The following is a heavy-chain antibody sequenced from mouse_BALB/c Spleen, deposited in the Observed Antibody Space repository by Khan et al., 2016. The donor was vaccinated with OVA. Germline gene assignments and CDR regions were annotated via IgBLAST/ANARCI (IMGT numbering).Heavy chain of an antibody. CDR1: GYSITRDYA. Sequence: VKLQESGPGLVKPSQSLSLTCTVTGYSITRDYAWNWIRQFPGNKLEWMGYITNSGSTNYNPSLKSRISFTRDTSTNQLFLPLNSVTTEDSATYFCASERGRYYAMDYWGQGTSVTVSS. CDR3: ASERGRYYAMDY. V-gene: IGHV3-2*02. J-gene: IGHJ4*01. CDR2: ITNSGST.